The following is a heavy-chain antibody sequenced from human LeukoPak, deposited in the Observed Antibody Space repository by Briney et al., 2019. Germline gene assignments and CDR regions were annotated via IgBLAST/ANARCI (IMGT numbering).Heavy chain of an antibody. CDR2: ISNSGSTI. J-gene: IGHJ4*02. Sequence: GGSLRLSCAASGFTFSDFYMTWIRQAPGKGLEWVSYISNSGSTIYYAGSVKGRFTISRDNAKNSLYLQMNSLRAEDTAVYYCARSADRSGYFREITLYYFDYWGQGALVTVSS. V-gene: IGHV3-11*01. CDR3: ARSADRSGYFREITLYYFDY. CDR1: GFTFSDFY. D-gene: IGHD3-22*01.